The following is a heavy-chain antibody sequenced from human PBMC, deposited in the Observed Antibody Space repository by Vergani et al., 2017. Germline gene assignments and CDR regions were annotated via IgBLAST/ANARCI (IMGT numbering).Heavy chain of an antibody. CDR2: MSSSSSTI. D-gene: IGHD6-13*01. CDR1: GFPFSSYS. J-gene: IGHJ6*02. Sequence: EVPLVESGGGLVQPGGSLSLSCAASGFPFSSYSMNWVRQAPGMGLEWVSDMSSSSSTIYYADSVKGRFTISRDNAKNSRYLHTNSLRDEDTAVYDCAGGAAAGSTGSVRDYYGMDVWGQGTTVTVSS. V-gene: IGHV3-48*02. CDR3: AGGAAAGSTGSVRDYYGMDV.